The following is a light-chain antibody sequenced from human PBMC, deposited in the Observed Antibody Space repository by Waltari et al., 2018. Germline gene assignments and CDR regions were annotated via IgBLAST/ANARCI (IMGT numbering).Light chain of an antibody. CDR1: QSLLHGNGKTF. Sequence: PASISCRSTQSLLHGNGKTFLYWFLKKPGQSPQLLIYEVSKRFSGVPERFSGSGSETDFTLKISRVEAEDVGIYYCMQSLQLPHFGRGTHLQI. V-gene: IGKV2D-29*02. CDR3: MQSLQLPH. CDR2: EVS. J-gene: IGKJ2*01.